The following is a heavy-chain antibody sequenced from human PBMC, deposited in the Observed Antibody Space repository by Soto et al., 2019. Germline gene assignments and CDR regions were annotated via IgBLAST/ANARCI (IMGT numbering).Heavy chain of an antibody. CDR3: AREGTTVDSYYYYGMDV. V-gene: IGHV4-59*01. CDR2: IYYSGST. D-gene: IGHD1-1*01. CDR1: GGSISTYY. Sequence: QVQLQESGPGLVKPSETLSLTCTVSGGSISTYYWNWIRQPPGKGLEWIGYIYYSGSTSYNPSLKSRVNISLDTSKNQFSLKLSSVTAADTAVYYCAREGTTVDSYYYYGMDVWGQGTTVTVSS. J-gene: IGHJ6*02.